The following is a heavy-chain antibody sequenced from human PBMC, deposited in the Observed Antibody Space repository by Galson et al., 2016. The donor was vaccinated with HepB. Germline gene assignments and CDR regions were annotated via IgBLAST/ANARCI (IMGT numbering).Heavy chain of an antibody. D-gene: IGHD4-17*01. Sequence: SLRLSCAASGFTFSSNWMSWVRQAPGKGLEWVANIKQDGTENYVDSVKGRFTISRDNAKNSLYLQMNSLRAEDTAAYYCARGPDYGDWVDFLDCWGQGTLVTVSP. J-gene: IGHJ4*02. CDR1: GFTFSSNW. V-gene: IGHV3-7*04. CDR3: ARGPDYGDWVDFLDC. CDR2: IKQDGTE.